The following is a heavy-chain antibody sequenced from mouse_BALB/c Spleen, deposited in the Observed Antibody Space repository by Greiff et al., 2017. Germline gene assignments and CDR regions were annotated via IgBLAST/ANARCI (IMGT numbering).Heavy chain of an antibody. CDR1: GFTFSSFG. Sequence: EVKLVESGGGLVQPGGSRKLSCAASGFTFSSFGMHWVRQAPEKGLEWVAYISSGSSTIYYADTVKGRFTISRDNPKNTLFLQMTSLRSEDTAMYYCAREPFYYGSSYFDYWGQGTTLTVSS. CDR2: ISSGSSTI. CDR3: AREPFYYGSSYFDY. V-gene: IGHV5-17*02. D-gene: IGHD1-1*01. J-gene: IGHJ2*01.